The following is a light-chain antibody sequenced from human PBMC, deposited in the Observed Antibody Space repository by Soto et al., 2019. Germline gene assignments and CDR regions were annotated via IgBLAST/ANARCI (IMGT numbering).Light chain of an antibody. V-gene: IGLV1-44*01. CDR1: TSNIGSNS. J-gene: IGLJ2*01. CDR3: AAWDDSLNGVV. CDR2: TDN. Sequence: QSVLTQPPSASGTPGQRVTLSCSGSTSNIGSNSVNWYQQFPGTAPKLLIHTDNERPSGVPDRFSGSKSGTSASLAISDLQSEDEADYSCAAWDDSLNGVVFGGGTKLTVL.